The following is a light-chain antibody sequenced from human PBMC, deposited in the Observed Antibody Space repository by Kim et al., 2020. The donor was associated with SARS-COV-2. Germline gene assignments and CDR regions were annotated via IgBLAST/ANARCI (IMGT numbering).Light chain of an antibody. V-gene: IGKV3-20*01. CDR2: GAS. J-gene: IGKJ4*01. Sequence: EIVLTQSPGTLSLSPGERVTLSCRASPSVFSTYLAWFQQKPGQAPRLLIYGASSRATGIPDRFSGSGSGTDFTLTISRLEPEDFAVYYCQQYGSVPLTFGGGTKVDIK. CDR3: QQYGSVPLT. CDR1: PSVFSTY.